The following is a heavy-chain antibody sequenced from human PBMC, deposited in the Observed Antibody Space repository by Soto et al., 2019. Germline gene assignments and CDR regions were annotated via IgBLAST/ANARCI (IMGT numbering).Heavy chain of an antibody. Sequence: EVQLVESGGGLVQPGGSLRLSCAASGFTFSSYWMSWVRQAPGKGLEWVANIKQDGSEKYYVDSVKGRFTISRDNAKNSLYLQMNSLRAEDTAVYYCARVESTDYYGSGSYYHWGQGTLVTVSS. J-gene: IGHJ5*02. V-gene: IGHV3-7*01. CDR2: IKQDGSEK. CDR3: ARVESTDYYGSGSYYH. CDR1: GFTFSSYW. D-gene: IGHD3-10*01.